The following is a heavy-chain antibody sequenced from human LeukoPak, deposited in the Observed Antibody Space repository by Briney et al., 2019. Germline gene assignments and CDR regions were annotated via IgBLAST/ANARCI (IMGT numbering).Heavy chain of an antibody. D-gene: IGHD3-16*02. CDR2: INTNTGNP. V-gene: IGHV7-4-1*02. CDR3: AILTLDYGYVWGSYRKIDAFDI. CDR1: GYTFTSYA. J-gene: IGHJ3*02. Sequence: ASVKVSCKASGYTFTSYAMNWVRQAPGQGLEWMGWINTNTGNPTYAQGFTGRFVFSLDTSVSTAYLQISSLKAEDTAVYYCAILTLDYGYVWGSYRKIDAFDIWGQGTMVTVSS.